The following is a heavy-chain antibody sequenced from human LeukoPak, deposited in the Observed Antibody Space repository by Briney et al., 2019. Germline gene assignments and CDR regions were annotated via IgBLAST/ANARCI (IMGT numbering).Heavy chain of an antibody. CDR3: TKGPLYYYDSSAYFEY. V-gene: IGHV3-23*01. Sequence: GGSLRLSCAASGFTFSSYAMSWVRQAPGKGLEWVSAISGSGGSTYYADSVKGRFTISRDNSKNTLYLQMNSLRPEDTAVYYCTKGPLYYYDSSAYFEYWGQGTLVTVSS. J-gene: IGHJ4*02. D-gene: IGHD3-22*01. CDR1: GFTFSSYA. CDR2: ISGSGGST.